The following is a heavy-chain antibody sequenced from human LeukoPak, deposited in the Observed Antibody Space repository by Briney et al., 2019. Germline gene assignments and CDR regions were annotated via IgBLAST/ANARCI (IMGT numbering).Heavy chain of an antibody. D-gene: IGHD3-10*01. CDR3: ARGGTMYYGSGNFDY. CDR2: ISGSGSST. V-gene: IGHV3-23*01. J-gene: IGHJ4*02. CDR1: GFTFTTYA. Sequence: GGSLRLSCAASGFTFTTYAMSWVRQAPGKGLEWVSAISGSGSSTYYADSVKGRFTISRDNSKNTLYLQMNSLRAEDTAVYYCARGGTMYYGSGNFDYWGQGTLVTVSS.